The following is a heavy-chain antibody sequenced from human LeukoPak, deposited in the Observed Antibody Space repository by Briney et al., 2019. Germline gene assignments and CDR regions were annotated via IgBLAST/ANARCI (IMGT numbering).Heavy chain of an antibody. CDR3: ARGDSSGWYEPNWFDP. J-gene: IGHJ5*02. CDR2: ISYDGSNK. V-gene: IGHV3-30*03. CDR1: GFTFSSYG. Sequence: GGSLRLSCAVSGFTFSSYGMSWVRQAPGKGLEWVALISYDGSNKYYGESVKGRFTISRDQSKNTLYLQMNSLRTEDTAVYYCARGDSSGWYEPNWFDPWGQGTLVTVSS. D-gene: IGHD6-19*01.